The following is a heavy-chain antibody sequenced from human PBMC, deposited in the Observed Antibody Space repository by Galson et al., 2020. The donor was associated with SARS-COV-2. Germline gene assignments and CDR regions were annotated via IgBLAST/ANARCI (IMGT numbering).Heavy chain of an antibody. CDR3: ARGGGGYSHFDY. CDR2: ISYDGSNK. CDR1: GFTFSSYA. J-gene: IGHJ4*02. D-gene: IGHD5-18*01. V-gene: IGHV3-30*04. Sequence: GGSLRLSCAASGFTFSSYAMHWVRQAPGKGLEWEAVISYDGSNKYYADSVKGRFTISRDNSKNTLYLQMNSLRAEDTAVYYCARGGGGYSHFDYWGQGTLVTVSS.